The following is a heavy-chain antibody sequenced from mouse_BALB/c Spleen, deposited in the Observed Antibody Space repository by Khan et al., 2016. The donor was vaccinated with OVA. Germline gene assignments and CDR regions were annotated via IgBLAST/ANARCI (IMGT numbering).Heavy chain of an antibody. CDR1: GFTFSSYG. CDR3: ARMARTIN. V-gene: IGHV5-6-3*01. Sequence: EVQVVESGGGLVQPGGSLKLSCAASGFTFSSYGMSWVRQTPDKRLELVATINSNGGSTYYPDSVKGRFTISRDNAKNTLYLQMSSLESEDTAMYYCARMARTINWGQGTTLTVSS. J-gene: IGHJ2*01. CDR2: INSNGGST.